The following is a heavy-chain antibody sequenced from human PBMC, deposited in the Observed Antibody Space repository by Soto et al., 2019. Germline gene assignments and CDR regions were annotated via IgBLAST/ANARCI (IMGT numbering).Heavy chain of an antibody. J-gene: IGHJ2*01. D-gene: IGHD3-16*02. CDR3: ARVLRDVLSDRYYWYFDL. Sequence: QVQLQESGPGLVKPSQTLSLTCTVSGASISSGGYYWGWIRQHPGKGLEWIGFIYYIGTSYHNPSLESRITLSVDTSKNHFSLNLTSVTAADTAVYYCARVLRDVLSDRYYWYFDLWGRGTLVTVSS. CDR1: GASISSGGYY. CDR2: IYYIGTS. V-gene: IGHV4-31*03.